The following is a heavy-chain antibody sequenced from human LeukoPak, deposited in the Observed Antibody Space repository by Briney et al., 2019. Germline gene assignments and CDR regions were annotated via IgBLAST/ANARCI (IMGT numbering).Heavy chain of an antibody. J-gene: IGHJ6*02. CDR3: ARGGGLDV. V-gene: IGHV3-7*03. CDR1: GFTFCSYW. CDR2: INHNGNVN. D-gene: IGHD3-16*01. Sequence: GGSLKLLCAASGFTFCSYWEKWARQAPGEGLEWVASINHNGNVNYYVDSVKGRFTISRDNAKNSLYLQMSNLRAEDTAVYFCARGGGLDVWGQGATVTVSS.